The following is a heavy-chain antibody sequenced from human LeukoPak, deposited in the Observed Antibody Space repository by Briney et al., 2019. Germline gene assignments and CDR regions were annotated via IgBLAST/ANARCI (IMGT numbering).Heavy chain of an antibody. CDR3: ARDSAPFLPATAAGGFDY. V-gene: IGHV3-66*01. D-gene: IGHD2-2*01. CDR1: GFTVSNNY. CDR2: IYSGGST. Sequence: GGSLRLSCAASGFTVSNNYMSWVRQAPGKGLEWVSVIYSGGSTYYADSVKGRFTISRDNSKNTLYLQMNSLRAEDTAVYYCARDSAPFLPATAAGGFDYWGQGTLVTVSS. J-gene: IGHJ4*02.